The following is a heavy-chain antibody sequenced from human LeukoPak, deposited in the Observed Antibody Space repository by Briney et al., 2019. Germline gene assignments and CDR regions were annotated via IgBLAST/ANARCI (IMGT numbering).Heavy chain of an antibody. J-gene: IGHJ4*02. Sequence: GGSLRLSCAASGFTVSSNYMSWVRQAPGKGLEWVSVIYSGGSTYYADSVKGRFTISRDNSKNTLYLQMNSLRAEDTAVYYCASDLGWIQLNLGRGQGTLVTVSS. CDR1: GFTVSSNY. D-gene: IGHD5-18*01. CDR3: ASDLGWIQLNLG. CDR2: IYSGGST. V-gene: IGHV3-53*01.